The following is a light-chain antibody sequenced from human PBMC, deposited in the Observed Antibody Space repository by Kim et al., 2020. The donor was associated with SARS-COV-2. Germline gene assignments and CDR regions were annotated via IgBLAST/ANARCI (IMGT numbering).Light chain of an antibody. V-gene: IGKV3-20*01. Sequence: SPGKTATLSCRASQSISSTYLAWYQQRPGQAPRLLIYGTSNRATGIPDRFSGSGSGTDFTLTITRLEPEDIAGYYCLQYNHSPRAFGQGTKVDIK. CDR3: LQYNHSPRA. CDR2: GTS. CDR1: QSISSTY. J-gene: IGKJ1*01.